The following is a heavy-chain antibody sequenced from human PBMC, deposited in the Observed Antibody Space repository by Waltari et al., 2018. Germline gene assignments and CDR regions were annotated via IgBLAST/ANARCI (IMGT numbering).Heavy chain of an antibody. CDR3: ARDPPQLADAFDI. CDR2: IYTSGST. J-gene: IGHJ3*02. Sequence: QVQLQESGPGLVKPSETLSLTCSVSGGSISSGSYYWTWIRQPAGKGLEWIGRIYTSGSTNYNPPLRSRLTISVDTSNTQFSLKLSSVTAADTAVYYCARDPPQLADAFDIWGQGTMVTVSS. CDR1: GGSISSGSYY. V-gene: IGHV4-61*02. D-gene: IGHD3-10*01.